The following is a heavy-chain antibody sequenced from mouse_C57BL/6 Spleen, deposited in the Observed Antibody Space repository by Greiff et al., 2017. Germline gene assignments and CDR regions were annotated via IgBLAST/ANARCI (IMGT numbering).Heavy chain of an antibody. CDR1: GYTFTSYW. CDR2: IDPSDSYT. J-gene: IGHJ2*01. V-gene: IGHV1-59*01. Sequence: QVQLQQPGAELVRPGTSVKLSCKASGYTFTSYWMHWVKQRPGQGLEWIGVIDPSDSYTNYNQKFKGKATLTVDTSSSTAYMQLSSLTSEDSAVYYCARRGGGYAMDYWGQGTTLTVSS. D-gene: IGHD3-2*02. CDR3: ARRGGGYAMDY.